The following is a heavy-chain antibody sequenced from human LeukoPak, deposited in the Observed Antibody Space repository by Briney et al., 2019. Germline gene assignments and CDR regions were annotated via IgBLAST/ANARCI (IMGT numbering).Heavy chain of an antibody. J-gene: IGHJ3*02. D-gene: IGHD3-10*01. CDR3: ARDGVNAFDI. V-gene: IGHV3-23*01. Sequence: GGSLRLSCAASGFTFSSYGMSWVRQAPGKGLEWVSAISGSGGSTYYADSVKGRFTISRDNAKNSLYLQMNSLRAEDTAVYYCARDGVNAFDIWGQGTLVTVSS. CDR1: GFTFSSYG. CDR2: ISGSGGST.